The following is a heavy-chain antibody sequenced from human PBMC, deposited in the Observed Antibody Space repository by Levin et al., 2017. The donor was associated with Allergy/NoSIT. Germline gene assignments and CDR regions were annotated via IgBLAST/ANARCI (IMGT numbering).Heavy chain of an antibody. J-gene: IGHJ4*02. V-gene: IGHV3-30*18. CDR3: AKGTRGSSSYYESFDY. CDR1: GFTFNNYG. D-gene: IGHD6-13*01. CDR2: ISYDESNK. Sequence: GGSLRLSCAASGFTFNNYGMHWVRQAPGKGLEWVAVISYDESNKYYADSVKGRFTISRDNSKNTLYLQMNSLRAEDTAVYYCAKGTRGSSSYYESFDYWGQGVLVTVSA.